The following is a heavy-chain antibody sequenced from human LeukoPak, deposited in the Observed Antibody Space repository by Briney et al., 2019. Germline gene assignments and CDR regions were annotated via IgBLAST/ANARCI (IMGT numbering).Heavy chain of an antibody. J-gene: IGHJ4*02. CDR2: TDGTNK. CDR1: GFTFTIHA. CDR3: AKDLIAGPPDYFDY. D-gene: IGHD2-21*01. Sequence: PGGSLRLSCAASGFTFTIHAVHWVRQAPGKGLEWEAVTDGTNKLYSDSVRGRFTISGDTSKNTIYLQMNSLRPEDTAMYYCAKDLIAGPPDYFDYWGQGTLVSVSS. V-gene: IGHV3-30-3*01.